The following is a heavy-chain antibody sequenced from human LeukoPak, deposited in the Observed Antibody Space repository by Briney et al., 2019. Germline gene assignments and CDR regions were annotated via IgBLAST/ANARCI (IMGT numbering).Heavy chain of an antibody. V-gene: IGHV3-21*01. CDR3: ASHTKYDYVWGSYRFSPSKIDY. J-gene: IGHJ4*02. D-gene: IGHD3-16*02. Sequence: GGSLRLSCAASGFTFSSYSMTWVRQAPGKGLEWVSSISSSSSYIYYADSVKGRFTISRDNTKNSLYLQMNSLRAEDTAVYYCASHTKYDYVWGSYRFSPSKIDYWGQGTLVTVSS. CDR2: ISSSSSYI. CDR1: GFTFSSYS.